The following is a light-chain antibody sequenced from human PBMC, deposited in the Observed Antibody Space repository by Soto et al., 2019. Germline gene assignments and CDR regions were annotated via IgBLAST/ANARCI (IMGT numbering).Light chain of an antibody. J-gene: IGLJ3*02. CDR1: SSDVGDYNY. CDR2: AVN. V-gene: IGLV2-11*01. Sequence: QSALTQPRSVSGSPGQSVTISCTGTSSDVGDYNYVSWYQQHPGNAPKLLIYAVNMRPSGVPDRFSGSKSGNTASLTISGVQADDEADYSCCSYAGSYTWVFGGGTKLTVL. CDR3: CSYAGSYTWV.